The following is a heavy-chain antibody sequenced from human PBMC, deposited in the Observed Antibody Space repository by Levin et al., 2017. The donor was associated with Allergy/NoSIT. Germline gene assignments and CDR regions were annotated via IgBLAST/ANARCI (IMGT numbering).Heavy chain of an antibody. CDR2: IYLSGST. Sequence: TSETLSLTCAVSGGSISSGGYSWSWIRQPPGKGLEWIGNIYLSGSTYYNPSLKSRVTISVDTSKDHFSLNLTSVTAADTAVYFCARSSSLEYFDPWGQGTLVTVSS. J-gene: IGHJ5*02. D-gene: IGHD3-3*01. CDR3: ARSSSLEYFDP. V-gene: IGHV4-30-2*03. CDR1: GGSISSGGYS.